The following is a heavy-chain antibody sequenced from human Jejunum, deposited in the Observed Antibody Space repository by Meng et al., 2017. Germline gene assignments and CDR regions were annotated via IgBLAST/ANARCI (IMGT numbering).Heavy chain of an antibody. CDR3: ARLDNNWYFDL. V-gene: IGHV4-4*03. D-gene: IGHD2/OR15-2a*01. CDR1: GASISSGNW. CDR2: IYHRGNI. Sequence: QVQLQESGPGLVKPPATSSLTCAVSGASISSGNWSSGVRLSPAKGLVWIGEIYHRGNINYNPSLKSRVTISVDTSKNQFSLKLSSVTAADTAVYYCARLDNNWYFDLWGRGTLVTVSS. J-gene: IGHJ2*01.